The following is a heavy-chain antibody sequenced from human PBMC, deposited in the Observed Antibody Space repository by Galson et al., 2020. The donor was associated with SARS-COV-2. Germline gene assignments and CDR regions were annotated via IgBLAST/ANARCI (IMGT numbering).Heavy chain of an antibody. Sequence: SETLSLTCTVSGGSISSGGYYWSWIRQHPGKGLEWIGYIYNSGTSYYNPSLKSRVSISIDTSENQFSLKLSSVTAADTVVYYCARDRKSMITFGGVIVDAFDLWGQGTLVTVSP. D-gene: IGHD3-16*02. CDR3: ARDRKSMITFGGVIVDAFDL. J-gene: IGHJ3*01. V-gene: IGHV4-31*03. CDR2: IYNSGTS. CDR1: GGSISSGGYY.